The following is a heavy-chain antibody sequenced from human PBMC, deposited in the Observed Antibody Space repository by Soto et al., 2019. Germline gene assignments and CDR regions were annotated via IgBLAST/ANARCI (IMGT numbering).Heavy chain of an antibody. CDR2: VYSTGGT. Sequence: QVRLQQSGPGLVKPSETLSLTCSVSSGPSSSHNWGWIRQPPGRGLEWIGYVYSTGGTSYNPSLKSRVTLSADTSTNHISLTLTSVTAADTAVYYCVRQGIGNLHGLVDVWGQGTTVRVSS. CDR3: VRQGIGNLHGLVDV. D-gene: IGHD1-1*01. V-gene: IGHV4-59*08. J-gene: IGHJ6*02. CDR1: SGPSSSHN.